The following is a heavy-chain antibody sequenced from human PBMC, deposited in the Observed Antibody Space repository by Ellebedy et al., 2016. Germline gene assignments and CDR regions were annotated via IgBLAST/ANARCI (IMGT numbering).Heavy chain of an antibody. Sequence: GGSLRLXXVASGFTFISAWMSWVRQAPGKGLEYIGRIKSRDAGGAAEYAAPVKGRFSISRDDSENKVFLQMSSLTTEDTGLYYCTTDLPGRGSGEFDYWGQGTLVTVSS. V-gene: IGHV3-15*01. CDR1: GFTFISAW. D-gene: IGHD1-14*01. CDR2: IKSRDAGGAA. CDR3: TTDLPGRGSGEFDY. J-gene: IGHJ4*02.